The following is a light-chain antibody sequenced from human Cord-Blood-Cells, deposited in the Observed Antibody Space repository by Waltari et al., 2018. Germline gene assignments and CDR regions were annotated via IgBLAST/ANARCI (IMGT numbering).Light chain of an antibody. J-gene: IGKJ4*01. CDR3: QQYYSTPLT. Sequence: DIVMTQSPDSLAVSLGERATINCTSSQSVLYSSNNKNYLAWYQQKPGQPPQLPIYWASTRESGVPDRFIGSGSGTDFTLTISSLQAEDVAVYYCQQYYSTPLTFGGGTKVEIK. CDR1: QSVLYSSNNKNY. V-gene: IGKV4-1*01. CDR2: WAS.